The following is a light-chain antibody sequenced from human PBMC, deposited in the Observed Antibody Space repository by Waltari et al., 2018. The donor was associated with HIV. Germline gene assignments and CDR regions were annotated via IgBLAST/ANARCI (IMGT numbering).Light chain of an antibody. Sequence: DIQLTQSPSFLSASVGDRVTITCRASQGISSYLAWYQQKPGKAPKLLIYAASTLQSGVPSRFSGSGSRTEFTLTISSLQPEDFATYYCQHLNSYPLTFGPGTKVDIK. CDR1: QGISSY. J-gene: IGKJ3*01. CDR3: QHLNSYPLT. V-gene: IGKV1-9*01. CDR2: AAS.